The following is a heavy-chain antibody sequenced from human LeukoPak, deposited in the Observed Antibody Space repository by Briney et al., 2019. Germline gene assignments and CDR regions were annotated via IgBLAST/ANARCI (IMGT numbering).Heavy chain of an antibody. CDR2: ISAYSGEK. D-gene: IGHD3-22*01. CDR3: ARCSPSRTNSNSYYFETTKKNAFDI. J-gene: IGHJ3*02. Sequence: ASVKVSCKPSGYTFNNYGITWVRQAPGQGLEWMGWISAYSGEKDYAQKFQDRVTMTTDTTTKTAYMELGNLKSDDTAFYYCARCSPSRTNSNSYYFETTKKNAFDIWGQGTMVTVSS. CDR1: GYTFNNYG. V-gene: IGHV1-18*04.